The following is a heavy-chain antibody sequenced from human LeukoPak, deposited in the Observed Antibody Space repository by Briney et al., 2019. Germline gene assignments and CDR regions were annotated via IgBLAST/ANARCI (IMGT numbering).Heavy chain of an antibody. Sequence: PSETLSLTCTVSGGSISSYYWSWIRQPPGKGLEWIGEINHSGSTNYNPSLKSRVTISVDTSKNQFSLKLSSVTAADTAVHYCARGWGSGSYSGIDYWGQGTLVTVSS. D-gene: IGHD3-10*01. V-gene: IGHV4-34*01. CDR1: GGSISSYY. J-gene: IGHJ4*02. CDR3: ARGWGSGSYSGIDY. CDR2: INHSGST.